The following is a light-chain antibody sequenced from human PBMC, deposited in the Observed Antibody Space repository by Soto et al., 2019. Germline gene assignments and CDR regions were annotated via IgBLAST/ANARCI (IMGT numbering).Light chain of an antibody. V-gene: IGLV2-14*01. J-gene: IGLJ3*02. Sequence: QSALTQPASVSGSPGQSITISCTGTSSDVGGYTYVSWYQQHPGKAPKLMIYQVSNRPSGISNRFSGSKSGNTASLTISGLHTGEGADDYCTYYTSRNPRVFGGGTKLTVL. CDR3: TYYTSRNPRV. CDR2: QVS. CDR1: SSDVGGYTY.